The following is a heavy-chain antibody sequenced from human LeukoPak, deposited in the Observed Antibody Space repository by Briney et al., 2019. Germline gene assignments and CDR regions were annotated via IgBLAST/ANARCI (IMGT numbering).Heavy chain of an antibody. V-gene: IGHV4-4*07. CDR2: IYTSGST. CDR1: GSSISSHY. Sequence: PSETLSLTCTVSGSSISSHYWSWIRQPAGKGLEWIGRIYTSGSTNYNPSLKSRVTMSVDTSKNQFSLKLSSVTAADTAVYYCAREGGHHWIAVAANNAFDIWGQGTMVTVSS. J-gene: IGHJ3*02. CDR3: AREGGHHWIAVAANNAFDI. D-gene: IGHD6-19*01.